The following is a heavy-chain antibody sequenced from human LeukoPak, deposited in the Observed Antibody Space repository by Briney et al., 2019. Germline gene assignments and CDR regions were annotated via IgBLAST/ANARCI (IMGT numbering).Heavy chain of an antibody. CDR2: INHSGST. CDR3: ARVANWGFLYNWFDP. V-gene: IGHV4-34*01. Sequence: SETLSLTCAVYGGSFSGYYWSWIRQPPGKGLEWIGEINHSGSTNYNPSLKSRVTISVDTSKNQFSLKLSSVTAADTAVYYCARVANWGFLYNWFDPWGQGTLVTVSS. CDR1: GGSFSGYY. D-gene: IGHD7-27*01. J-gene: IGHJ5*02.